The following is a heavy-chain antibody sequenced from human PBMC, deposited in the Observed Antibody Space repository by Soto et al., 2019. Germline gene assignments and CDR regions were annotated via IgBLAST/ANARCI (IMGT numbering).Heavy chain of an antibody. CDR3: AREGGFYDSSGSGVYHYYGVDV. J-gene: IGHJ6*02. Sequence: QVRLQGSGPRLVKPSETLSLTCTVFGGYISKYYWSWIRRPAGKGLEWIGRVDSSGSTHYDPSLRSRVTVSVDTSKDQFSLRVISVTAADTAVYYCAREGGFYDSSGSGVYHYYGVDVWGQGTTVTVSS. D-gene: IGHD3-22*01. V-gene: IGHV4-4*07. CDR1: GGYISKYY. CDR2: VDSSGST.